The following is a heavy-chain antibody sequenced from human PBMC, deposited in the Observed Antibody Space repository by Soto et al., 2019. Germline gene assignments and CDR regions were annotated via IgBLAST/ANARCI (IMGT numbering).Heavy chain of an antibody. D-gene: IGHD3-3*01. CDR1: GFTFSNYA. J-gene: IGHJ4*01. CDR2: VSGSGGST. CDR3: ATFYFWSGSPTEDY. V-gene: IGHV3-23*01. Sequence: EVQPLDSGGGLVQPGGSLRRSCAASGFTFSNYAMSWVRQAPGKGLEWFSAVSGSGGSTYYEDYVKGRFTISRDNSKNTLYLQMNSLRAESTAVYYCATFYFWSGSPTEDYWGHGTLVTVSS.